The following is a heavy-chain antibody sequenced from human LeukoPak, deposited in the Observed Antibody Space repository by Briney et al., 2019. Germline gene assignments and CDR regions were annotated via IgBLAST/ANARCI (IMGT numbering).Heavy chain of an antibody. D-gene: IGHD3-10*01. J-gene: IGHJ6*03. Sequence: GASVKVSCKASGYTFTGYYMHWVRQAPGQGLEWMGWINPNSGGTNYAQKFQGRVTMTRDTSISTAYMELSRLRSDDTAVYYCARSYGSGESYYYYYMDAWGKGTTVTVSS. CDR3: ARSYGSGESYYYYYMDA. CDR1: GYTFTGYY. CDR2: INPNSGGT. V-gene: IGHV1-2*02.